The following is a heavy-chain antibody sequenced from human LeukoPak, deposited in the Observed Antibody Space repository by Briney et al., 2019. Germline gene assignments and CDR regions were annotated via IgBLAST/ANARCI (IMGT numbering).Heavy chain of an antibody. CDR2: IPPSCISV. V-gene: IGHV3-11*01. CDR3: TRAEGLGPGAHFDQ. Sequence: GGSLRLSCAASGFSFSRYYMSWVRQTPGKALEWISYIPPSCISVHYAESVKGRFTASRDDAKNSLHLQMDSLRVEDTAVYYCTRAEGLGPGAHFDQWGQGALVIVSS. J-gene: IGHJ4*02. CDR1: GFSFSRYY.